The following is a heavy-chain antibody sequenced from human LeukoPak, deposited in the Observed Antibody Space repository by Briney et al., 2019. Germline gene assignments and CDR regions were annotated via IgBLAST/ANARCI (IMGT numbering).Heavy chain of an antibody. Sequence: PGGSLRLSCAASGFTFSDYYMSWIRQAPGKGLEWVSYISSSGSTIYYADSVKGRFTISRDNAKNSLYLQMNSLRAEDTAVYYCARVKGYSSGWYFSRAYYYYMDVWGKGTTVTVSS. J-gene: IGHJ6*03. D-gene: IGHD6-19*01. CDR1: GFTFSDYY. V-gene: IGHV3-11*04. CDR3: ARVKGYSSGWYFSRAYYYYMDV. CDR2: ISSSGSTI.